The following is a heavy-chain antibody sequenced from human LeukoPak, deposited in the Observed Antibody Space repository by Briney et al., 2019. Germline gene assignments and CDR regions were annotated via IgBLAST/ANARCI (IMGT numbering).Heavy chain of an antibody. V-gene: IGHV3-69-1*01. Sequence: GGSLRLSCAASGFTVSSNYMSWVRQAPGKGLEWVSHIRSSSETFYADSVKGRFTISRDNARNSLYLQMNNLRGEDTAIYYCARDAGNSGYGCDLWGQGTLVTVSS. CDR2: IRSSSET. CDR1: GFTVSSNY. D-gene: IGHD5-12*01. CDR3: ARDAGNSGYGCDL. J-gene: IGHJ5*02.